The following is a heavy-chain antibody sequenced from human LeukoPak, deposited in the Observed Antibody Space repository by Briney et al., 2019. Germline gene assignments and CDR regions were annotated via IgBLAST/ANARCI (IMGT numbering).Heavy chain of an antibody. J-gene: IGHJ4*02. CDR3: ARDDKSVPAYYYDSSGGDY. V-gene: IGHV1-2*06. D-gene: IGHD3-22*01. CDR1: GYTFTDYY. Sequence: ASVKVSCKASGYTFTDYYMHWVRQAPGQGLEWMGRINPNSGDTNYAQKFQGRVTMTRDTSISTAYMELSRLRSDDTAVYYCARDDKSVPAYYYDSSGGDYGGQGTLVTVSS. CDR2: INPNSGDT.